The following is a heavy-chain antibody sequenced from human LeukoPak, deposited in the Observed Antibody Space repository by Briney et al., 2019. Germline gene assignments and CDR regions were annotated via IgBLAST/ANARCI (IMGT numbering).Heavy chain of an antibody. D-gene: IGHD5-18*01. CDR2: IYYSGST. J-gene: IGHJ4*02. V-gene: IGHV4-39*01. CDR1: ARSISSSSYY. Sequence: SETLSLTCTSPARSISSSSYYWGWIRQPPGKGLEWIGSIYYSGSTYYNPSLKSRVTISVDTSKNQFSLKLSSVTAADTAVYYRARHRFGYSYGSIDYWGQGTLVTVSS. CDR3: ARHRFGYSYGSIDY.